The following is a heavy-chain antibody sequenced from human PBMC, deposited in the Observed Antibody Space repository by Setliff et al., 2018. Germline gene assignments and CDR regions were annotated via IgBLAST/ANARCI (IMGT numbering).Heavy chain of an antibody. D-gene: IGHD2-21*01. J-gene: IGHJ4*02. CDR2: INPNIGDT. V-gene: IGHV1-2*02. CDR3: VIPFCAGATCPPS. CDR1: ACTFSGYY. Sequence: ASVKVSCKTSACTFSGYYIHWVRQAPGQGLQWMGWINPNIGDTNYAPKFQGRVTMTRDTSIKTAYLEVNGLTSDDTAVYYRVIPFCAGATCPPSWGQGTQVTV.